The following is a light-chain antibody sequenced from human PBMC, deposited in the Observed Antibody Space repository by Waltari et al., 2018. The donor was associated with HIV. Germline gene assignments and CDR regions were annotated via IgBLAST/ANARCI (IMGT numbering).Light chain of an antibody. J-gene: IGLJ3*02. Sequence: QVVLTQSPSASAFLGASVKLTCTLSSRHSTSAIACHQQQPEKGPRDSMTVSNDGSHNKGDGIPDRFSGSSSGAERYLTISSLQSDDEADYYCQTWDSGIRVFGGGTRLTVL. CDR2: VSNDGSH. CDR3: QTWDSGIRV. CDR1: SRHSTSA. V-gene: IGLV4-69*01.